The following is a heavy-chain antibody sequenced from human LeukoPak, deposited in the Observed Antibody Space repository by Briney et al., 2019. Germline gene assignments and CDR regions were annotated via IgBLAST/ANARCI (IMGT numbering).Heavy chain of an antibody. J-gene: IGHJ4*02. CDR2: IYPSGST. D-gene: IGHD1-1*01. CDR3: ARDKAGTIYSDY. V-gene: IGHV4-4*07. Sequence: SETLSLTCTVFGGSISSYYWSWIRQPAGKGLEWIGRIYPSGSTNYNPSLKSRVTMSVDTSKNQFSLKLSSVTAADTAVYYCARDKAGTIYSDYWGQGTLVTVSS. CDR1: GGSISSYY.